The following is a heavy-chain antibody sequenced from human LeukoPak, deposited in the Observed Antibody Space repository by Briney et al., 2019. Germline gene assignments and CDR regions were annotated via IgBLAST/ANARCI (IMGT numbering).Heavy chain of an antibody. Sequence: SETLSLTCAVSGGSISSSNWWSWVRQHPGKGLEWIGYIHHSGSTYYNPSLKSRLIISLDTSKNQFSLKLNSVTAADTAVYYCANYGSGSYRFDPWGQGTLVTVSS. CDR2: IHHSGST. CDR1: GGSISSSNW. CDR3: ANYGSGSYRFDP. J-gene: IGHJ5*02. V-gene: IGHV4-4*02. D-gene: IGHD3-10*01.